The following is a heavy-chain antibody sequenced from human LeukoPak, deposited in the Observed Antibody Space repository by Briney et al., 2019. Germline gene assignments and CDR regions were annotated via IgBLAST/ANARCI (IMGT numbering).Heavy chain of an antibody. J-gene: IGHJ4*02. D-gene: IGHD6-25*01. V-gene: IGHV4-59*01. CDR3: ARAGGVKTAALDLDY. CDR2: IYYSGSA. CDR1: GGSISDS. Sequence: SETLSLTCTVSGGSISDSWSWIRQPPGKGLEWIGNIYYSGSANHNPSLKSRVTISRDASKNQFSLKLTSVTTADTAVYYCARAGGVKTAALDLDYWGQGTLVTVSS.